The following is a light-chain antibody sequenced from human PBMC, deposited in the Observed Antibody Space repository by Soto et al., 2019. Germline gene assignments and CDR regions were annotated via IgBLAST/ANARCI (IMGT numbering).Light chain of an antibody. J-gene: IGLJ1*01. V-gene: IGLV2-14*01. CDR3: SSYRSDTTDA. CDR2: EVS. Sequence: QSVLTQPASVSGSPGQSITVSCTGTSSDVGGYNYVSWYQHHPGKAPKLMIHEVSDRPSGISNRFSGSKSGNTASLTISGLQAEDEADYYCSSYRSDTTDAFGTGTKVTVL. CDR1: SSDVGGYNY.